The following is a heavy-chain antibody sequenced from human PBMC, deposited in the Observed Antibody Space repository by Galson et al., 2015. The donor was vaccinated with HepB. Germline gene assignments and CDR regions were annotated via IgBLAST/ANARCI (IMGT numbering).Heavy chain of an antibody. CDR2: ISYDGSNK. CDR1: RFTFSSYG. V-gene: IGHV3-30*18. D-gene: IGHD2-2*01. J-gene: IGHJ4*02. Sequence: SLRLSCAASRFTFSSYGMHWVRQAPGKGLEWVAVISYDGSNKYYAGSVKGRFTISRDNSKNTLYLQMNSLRAEDTAVYYCAKVGRKGKDIVVVPAPPDYWGQGTLVTVSS. CDR3: AKVGRKGKDIVVVPAPPDY.